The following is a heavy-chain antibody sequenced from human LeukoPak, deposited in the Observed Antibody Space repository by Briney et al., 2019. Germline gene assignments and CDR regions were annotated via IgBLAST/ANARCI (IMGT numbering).Heavy chain of an antibody. D-gene: IGHD3-22*01. CDR2: INPSGGST. V-gene: IGHV1-46*01. Sequence: GASVKVSCKASGYTSTSYYMHWVRQAPGQGLEWMGIINPSGGSTSYAQKFQGRVTMTRDMSTSTVYMELSSLRSEDTAVYYCARDIRRRDSSGYYLNWFDPWGQGTLVTVSS. CDR3: ARDIRRRDSSGYYLNWFDP. J-gene: IGHJ5*02. CDR1: GYTSTSYY.